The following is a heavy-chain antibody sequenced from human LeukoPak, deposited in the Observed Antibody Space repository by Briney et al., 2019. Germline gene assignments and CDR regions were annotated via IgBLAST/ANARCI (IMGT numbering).Heavy chain of an antibody. J-gene: IGHJ4*02. Sequence: GGSLRLSCAASGFTFSSYWMSWVRQAPGKGLEWVANIKQDGSEKYYVDPVKGRLTISRDNAKNSLYLQMNSLRAEDTAVYYCAREIGGYSGYDVTTYFDYWGQGTLVTVSS. CDR1: GFTFSSYW. CDR2: IKQDGSEK. CDR3: AREIGGYSGYDVTTYFDY. D-gene: IGHD5-12*01. V-gene: IGHV3-7*01.